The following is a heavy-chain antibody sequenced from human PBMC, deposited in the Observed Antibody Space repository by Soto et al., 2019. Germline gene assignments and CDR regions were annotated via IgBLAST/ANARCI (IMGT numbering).Heavy chain of an antibody. CDR1: GFTFSHYT. J-gene: IGHJ6*02. CDR3: AKAYHYGMDV. Sequence: EVQLLESGGGLVQPGGSLRLSCAASGFTFSHYTMNWVRQAPGKGLEWVSGISGSGDSTYYADSVKGRLTVSRDNSKNTLYLQMNRLRAEDTAVYYCAKAYHYGMDVWGQGTTVTVSS. V-gene: IGHV3-23*01. CDR2: ISGSGDST.